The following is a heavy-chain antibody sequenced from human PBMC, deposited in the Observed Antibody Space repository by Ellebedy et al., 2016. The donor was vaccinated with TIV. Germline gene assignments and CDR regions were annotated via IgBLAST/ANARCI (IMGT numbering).Heavy chain of an antibody. J-gene: IGHJ6*02. Sequence: GGSLRLSCAASGFTFNSYWMSWVRQAPGKGLEWVANINQEGSRIYYVDSVKGRFTISRDNAKNSVFRRMNTLSVEDTAVYHCARDGAYGDYSPGYYGMDVWGQGTTVTVSS. D-gene: IGHD3-22*01. CDR3: ARDGAYGDYSPGYYGMDV. CDR2: INQEGSRI. V-gene: IGHV3-7*03. CDR1: GFTFNSYW.